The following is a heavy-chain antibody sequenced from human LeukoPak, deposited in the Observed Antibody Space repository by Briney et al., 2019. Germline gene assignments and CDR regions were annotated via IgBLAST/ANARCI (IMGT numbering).Heavy chain of an antibody. Sequence: GASVKVSCKASGYTFTGYYMHWVRQAPGQGLEWMGWINPNSGGTNYAQKFQGRVTMTRDTSVSTAYMELSGLRSDDTAVYYCARDPRTYCSSNITSCRGDYWGQGTLVTVSS. V-gene: IGHV1-2*02. D-gene: IGHD2-2*01. CDR2: INPNSGGT. J-gene: IGHJ4*02. CDR1: GYTFTGYY. CDR3: ARDPRTYCSSNITSCRGDY.